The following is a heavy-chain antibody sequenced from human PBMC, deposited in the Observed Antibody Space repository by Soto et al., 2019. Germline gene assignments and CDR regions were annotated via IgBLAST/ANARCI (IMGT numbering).Heavy chain of an antibody. CDR3: ARSAVHQWLVHDAFDI. CDR1: GGSISSSY. V-gene: IGHV4-59*01. Sequence: QVQLQESGPGLVKPSETLSLTCTVSGGSISSSYWCWIRQPPGKGLECIAYIYYSGTTNYNPSLDSRVTTSIDPTKNQFSLMLTSATAADTAVYYCARSAVHQWLVHDAFDIWGQGTLVTVYS. CDR2: IYYSGTT. J-gene: IGHJ3*02. D-gene: IGHD6-19*01.